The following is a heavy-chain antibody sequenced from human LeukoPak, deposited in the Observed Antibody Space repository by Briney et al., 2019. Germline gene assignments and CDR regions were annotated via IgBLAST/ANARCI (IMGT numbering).Heavy chain of an antibody. V-gene: IGHV1-69*02. D-gene: IGHD3-22*01. CDR2: IIPILGIA. CDR1: GGTFSSYT. CDR3: ARLDTYYYDSSGYSPD. Sequence: SSVKVSCKASGGTFSSYTISWVRQAPGQGLEWMGRIIPILGIANYAQKFQGRVTITADKSTSTAYMELSSLRSEDTAVYYCARLDTYYYDSSGYSPDWGQGTLVTVSS. J-gene: IGHJ4*02.